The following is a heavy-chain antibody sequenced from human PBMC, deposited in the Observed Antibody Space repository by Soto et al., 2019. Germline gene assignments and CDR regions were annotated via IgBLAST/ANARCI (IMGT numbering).Heavy chain of an antibody. Sequence: FSSYGMHWVRQAPGKGLEWVAVIWYDGSNKYYADSVKGRFTISRDNSKNTLYLQMNSLRAEDTAVYYCAREDRIAVAGYNWFDPWGQGTLVTVS. D-gene: IGHD6-19*01. CDR1: FSSYG. CDR3: AREDRIAVAGYNWFDP. V-gene: IGHV3-33*01. CDR2: IWYDGSNK. J-gene: IGHJ5*02.